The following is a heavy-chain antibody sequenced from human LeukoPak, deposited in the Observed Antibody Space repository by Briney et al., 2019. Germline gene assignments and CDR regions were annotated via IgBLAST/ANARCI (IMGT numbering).Heavy chain of an antibody. CDR3: AADPRRYSYGYGDD. V-gene: IGHV4-39*01. CDR2: IYYSGST. Sequence: KSSETLSLTCTVSGGSISSSSYYWGWIRQPPGKGLEWIGSIYYSGSTYCNPSLKSRVTISVDTSKNQFSLKLSSVTAADTAVYYCAADPRRYSYGYGDDWGQGTLVTVSS. CDR1: GGSISSSSYY. J-gene: IGHJ4*02. D-gene: IGHD5-18*01.